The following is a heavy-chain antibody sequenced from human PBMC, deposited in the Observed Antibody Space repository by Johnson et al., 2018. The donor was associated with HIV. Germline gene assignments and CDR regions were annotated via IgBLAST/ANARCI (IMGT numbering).Heavy chain of an antibody. CDR1: GFTFSSYA. J-gene: IGHJ3*02. Sequence: VQLVESGGGVVQPGRSLRLSCAASGFTFSSYAMHWVRQAPGKGLEWVSVIYSGGSTYYADSVKGRFTISRDNSKNTLYLQMNSLRAEDTAVYYCARGGIRGYSYGPGAFDIWGQGTMVTVSS. CDR3: ARGGIRGYSYGPGAFDI. D-gene: IGHD5-18*01. V-gene: IGHV3-66*01. CDR2: IYSGGST.